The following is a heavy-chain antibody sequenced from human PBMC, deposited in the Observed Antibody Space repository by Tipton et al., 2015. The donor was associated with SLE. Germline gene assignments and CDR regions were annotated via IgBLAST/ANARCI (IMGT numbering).Heavy chain of an antibody. CDR3: ARGQHVRVVFSMDV. CDR2: INHSGST. J-gene: IGHJ6*02. Sequence: TLSLTCAVYGGSLSGYYWSWIRQPPGKGLEWIGEINHSGSTNYNPSLKSRVTISVDTSKNQFSLKLSSVTAADTAVYYCARGQHVRVVFSMDVWGQGTTVTVSS. CDR1: GGSLSGYY. V-gene: IGHV4-34*01. D-gene: IGHD2-15*01.